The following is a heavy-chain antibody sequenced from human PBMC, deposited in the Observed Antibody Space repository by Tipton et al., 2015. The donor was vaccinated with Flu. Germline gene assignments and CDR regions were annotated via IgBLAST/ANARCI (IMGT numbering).Heavy chain of an antibody. J-gene: IGHJ4*02. D-gene: IGHD4-23*01. CDR1: GGSISAYY. CDR3: AAGRWPHSTLHYFEY. Sequence: TLSLTCTLSGGSISAYYWSWIRQPPGKGLEWIGYSYYSGITNYNPSLKSRVTISVDTSKSQFSLKLNSATAADTAVYYCAAGRWPHSTLHYFEYGGQGTLVTISS. CDR2: SYYSGIT. V-gene: IGHV4-59*08.